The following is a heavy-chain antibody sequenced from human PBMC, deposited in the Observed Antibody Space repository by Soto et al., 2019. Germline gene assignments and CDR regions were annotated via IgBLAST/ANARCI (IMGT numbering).Heavy chain of an antibody. V-gene: IGHV1-3*01. Sequence: GASVKVSCKASGYTFTGYYMHWVRQAPGQRLEWMGWINAGNGNTKYSQKFQGRVTITRDTSASTVYMELSSLRSEDTAVYYCARGLIYDSSGYYFDYWGQGTLVTVSS. D-gene: IGHD3-22*01. CDR2: INAGNGNT. CDR3: ARGLIYDSSGYYFDY. J-gene: IGHJ4*02. CDR1: GYTFTGYY.